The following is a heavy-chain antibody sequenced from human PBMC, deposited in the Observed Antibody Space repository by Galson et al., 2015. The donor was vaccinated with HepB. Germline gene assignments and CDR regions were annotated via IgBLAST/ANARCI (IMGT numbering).Heavy chain of an antibody. J-gene: IGHJ6*02. CDR1: GFTFSSYD. CDR2: IGTAGDT. Sequence: SLRLSCAASGFTFSSYDMHWVRQATGKGLEWVSAIGTAGDTYYPGSVKGRFTISRENAKNSLYLQMNSLRAGDTAVYYCARVRKTRYCSGGSCYSPYYYYGMDVWGQGTTVTVSS. V-gene: IGHV3-13*01. CDR3: ARVRKTRYCSGGSCYSPYYYYGMDV. D-gene: IGHD2-15*01.